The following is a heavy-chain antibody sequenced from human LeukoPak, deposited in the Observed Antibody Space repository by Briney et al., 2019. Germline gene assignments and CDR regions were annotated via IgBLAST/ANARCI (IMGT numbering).Heavy chain of an antibody. CDR3: ASLTSSGNWYFDL. CDR1: GGSISSSNW. D-gene: IGHD6-25*01. Sequence: SGTLSLTCAVSGGSISSSNWWSWVRQPPGKGLEWIGEIYHSGSTNYNPSLKSRVTISVDKSKNQFSLKLSSVTAADTAVYYCASLTSSGNWYFDLWGRGTLVTVSS. V-gene: IGHV4-4*02. J-gene: IGHJ2*01. CDR2: IYHSGST.